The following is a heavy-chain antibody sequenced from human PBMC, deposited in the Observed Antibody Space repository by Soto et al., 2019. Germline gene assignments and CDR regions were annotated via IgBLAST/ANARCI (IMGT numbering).Heavy chain of an antibody. D-gene: IGHD1-7*01. CDR1: GGSFSGYY. J-gene: IGHJ4*02. CDR3: ATDKTTGHFDS. Sequence: SETLSITCAVYGGSFSGYYWTWIRQPPGTGLEWIGEINHSGSTNYNPSLKSRVTISVDTSKNQFSLKLTSVTAADTAVYYCATDKTTGHFDSLRQATLVT. V-gene: IGHV4-34*01. CDR2: INHSGST.